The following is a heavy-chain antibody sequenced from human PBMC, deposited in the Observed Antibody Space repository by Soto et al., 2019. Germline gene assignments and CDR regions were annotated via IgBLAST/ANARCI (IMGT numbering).Heavy chain of an antibody. V-gene: IGHV3-11*06. J-gene: IGHJ5*02. CDR2: ISPGSRYP. D-gene: IGHD2-15*01. CDR1: GFTFGDSY. CDR3: VRGGGGGLFDP. Sequence: GSLRLSCAGSGFTFGDSYMSWIRQAPGKGLEWLSYISPGSRYPAYADSVKGRFTISRDNAKRSLYLQMMCLTAEDTAIYYCVRGGGGGLFDPWGQGTMVTVSS.